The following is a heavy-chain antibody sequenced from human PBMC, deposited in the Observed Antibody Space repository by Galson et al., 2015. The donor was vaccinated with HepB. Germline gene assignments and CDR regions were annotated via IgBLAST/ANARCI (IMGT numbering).Heavy chain of an antibody. CDR1: GFTFRSYG. D-gene: IGHD3-10*01. Sequence: SLRLSCAASGFTFRSYGMHWVRQAPGKGLEWVAVIWYDGSKKYYADSVKGRFTISRDNSKNTLFLQMNSLRAEDTAVYYCARGWTMVRGEGFDNWGQGTLVTVSS. V-gene: IGHV3-33*01. CDR2: IWYDGSKK. J-gene: IGHJ4*02. CDR3: ARGWTMVRGEGFDN.